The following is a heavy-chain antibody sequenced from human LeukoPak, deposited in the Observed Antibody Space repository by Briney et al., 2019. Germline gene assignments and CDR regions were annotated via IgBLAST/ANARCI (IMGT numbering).Heavy chain of an antibody. CDR3: ARAPQWLGHYYYMDV. D-gene: IGHD6-19*01. V-gene: IGHV1-69*05. Sequence: SVKVSCKASGGTFSSYAISWVRQAPGQGLEWMGGIIPIFGTANYAQKFQGRVTITRDTSITTAYMELSSLRSEDTAVYYCARAPQWLGHYYYMDVWGKGTTVTVSS. CDR2: IIPIFGTA. J-gene: IGHJ6*03. CDR1: GGTFSSYA.